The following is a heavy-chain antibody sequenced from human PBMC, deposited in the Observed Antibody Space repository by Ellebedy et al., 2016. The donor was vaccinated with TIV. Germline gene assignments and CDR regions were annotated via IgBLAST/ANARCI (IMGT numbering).Heavy chain of an antibody. CDR2: IDYSGST. D-gene: IGHD2-2*01. J-gene: IGHJ2*01. V-gene: IGHV4-34*01. Sequence: MPSETLSLTCAGYGGSFSGYYWSWIRQAPGKGLEWIGEIDYSGSTNYNPSLKSRVTISVDTSKNQFSLKLSSVTAADTAVYYCARDLPGGGWYFDLWGRGTLVTVSS. CDR3: ARDLPGGGWYFDL. CDR1: GGSFSGYY.